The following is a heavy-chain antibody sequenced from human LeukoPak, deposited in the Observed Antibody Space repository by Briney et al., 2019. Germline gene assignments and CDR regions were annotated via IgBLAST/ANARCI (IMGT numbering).Heavy chain of an antibody. Sequence: SETLSLTCGVYGGSLSFYYWSWIRQSPGKGLEWIGEINHSGSTNYNPSLKSRVVISVDTSKNQFSLNMNSVTAADTAVYYCARHPTKWELRLSLDYWGQGTLVTVSS. D-gene: IGHD1-26*01. CDR2: INHSGST. V-gene: IGHV4-34*01. CDR1: GGSLSFYY. J-gene: IGHJ4*02. CDR3: ARHPTKWELRLSLDY.